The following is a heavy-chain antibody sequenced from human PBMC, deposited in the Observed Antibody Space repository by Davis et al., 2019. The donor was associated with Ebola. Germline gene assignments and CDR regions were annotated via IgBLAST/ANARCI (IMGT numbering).Heavy chain of an antibody. CDR2: IYYSGST. CDR3: ARLRVGYGMDV. V-gene: IGHV4-59*01. CDR1: GGSISSYY. Sequence: SETLSLTCTVSGGSISSYYWSWIRQPPGKGLEWIGYIYYSGSTNYNPSLKSRVTISVDTSKNQFSLKLSSVTAADTAVYYCARLRVGYGMDVWGQGTTVTVSS. D-gene: IGHD1-26*01. J-gene: IGHJ6*02.